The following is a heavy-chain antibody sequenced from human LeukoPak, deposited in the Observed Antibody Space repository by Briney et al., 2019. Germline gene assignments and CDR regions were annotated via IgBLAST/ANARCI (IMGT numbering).Heavy chain of an antibody. CDR2: IIPILGIA. CDR3: ARDSSGYFGEVY. J-gene: IGHJ4*02. V-gene: IGHV1-69*04. Sequence: SEKVSCTASGGTFSIYAISWVRQGPGQGLEWMGRIIPILGIANYAQKFQGRVTITADKSTSTAYMELSSLRSEDTAVYYCARDSSGYFGEVYWGQGTLVTVSS. CDR1: GGTFSIYA. D-gene: IGHD3-22*01.